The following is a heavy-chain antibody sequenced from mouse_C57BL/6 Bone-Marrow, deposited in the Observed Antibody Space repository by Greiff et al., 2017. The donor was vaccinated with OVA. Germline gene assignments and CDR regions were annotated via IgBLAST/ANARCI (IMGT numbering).Heavy chain of an antibody. CDR2: IDPSDSET. J-gene: IGHJ2*01. CDR3: ARGVITTVVARVYFDY. V-gene: IGHV1-52*01. D-gene: IGHD1-1*01. Sequence: QVQLKQPGAELVRPGSSVKLSCKASGYTFTSYWMHWVKQRPIQGLEWIGNIDPSDSETHYNQKFKDKATLTVDKSSSTAYMQLSSLTSEDSAVYYCARGVITTVVARVYFDYWGQGTTLTVSS. CDR1: GYTFTSYW.